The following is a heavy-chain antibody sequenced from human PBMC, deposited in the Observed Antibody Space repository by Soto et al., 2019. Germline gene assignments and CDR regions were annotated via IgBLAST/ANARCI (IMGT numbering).Heavy chain of an antibody. V-gene: IGHV1-24*01. J-gene: IGHJ6*02. CDR3: ATEGAVAGQYCYYGMDV. CDR1: GYTLTELS. D-gene: IGHD6-19*01. CDR2: FDTEDGET. Sequence: ASVKVSCKVSGYTLTELSMHWVRQAPGKGLEWMGGFDTEDGETIYAQKFQGRVTMTEDTSSDTAYMELRSLRSEDTAVYYCATEGAVAGQYCYYGMDVWGQGTTVTVSS.